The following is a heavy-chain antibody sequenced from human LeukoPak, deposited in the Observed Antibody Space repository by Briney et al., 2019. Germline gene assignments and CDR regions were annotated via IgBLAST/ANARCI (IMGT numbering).Heavy chain of an antibody. D-gene: IGHD2-2*01. CDR1: GFAFSSYA. Sequence: GGSLRLSCVASGFAFSSYAMHWVRQAPGKGLEWVAVISYDGSNKYYADSVKGRFTISRDNSKNTLYLQMNSLRAEDTAVYYCARDGVPAAIQRLVGYWGQGTLVTVSS. CDR2: ISYDGSNK. J-gene: IGHJ4*02. CDR3: ARDGVPAAIQRLVGY. V-gene: IGHV3-30-3*01.